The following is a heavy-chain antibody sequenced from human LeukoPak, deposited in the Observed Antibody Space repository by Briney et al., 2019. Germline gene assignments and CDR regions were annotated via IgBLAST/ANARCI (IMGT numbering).Heavy chain of an antibody. Sequence: ASVKVSCKASGYTFTSYGISWVRQAPGQGLEWMGWISAYNGNTNYAQKLQGRVTMTTDTSTSTAYMELRSLRSDDTAVYYCASSIAVAGHDAFDIWGQGTMVTVSS. J-gene: IGHJ3*02. CDR2: ISAYNGNT. V-gene: IGHV1-18*01. D-gene: IGHD6-19*01. CDR1: GYTFTSYG. CDR3: ASSIAVAGHDAFDI.